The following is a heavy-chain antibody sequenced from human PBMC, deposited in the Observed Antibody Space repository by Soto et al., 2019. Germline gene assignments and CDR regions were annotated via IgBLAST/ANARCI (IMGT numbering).Heavy chain of an antibody. J-gene: IGHJ4*02. Sequence: PSETLSLTCAVYGGSFRGYSWSWIRQPPGKGLEWIGEINQSGSTNYNQYLKSLVTISVDTSKNQFSLKLSSLTAADTAVYSCALIAVGAEAEKYYLDYWGQETLVTVSS. CDR3: ALIAVGAEAEKYYLDY. CDR1: GGSFRGYS. D-gene: IGHD6-19*01. V-gene: IGHV4-34*01. CDR2: INQSGST.